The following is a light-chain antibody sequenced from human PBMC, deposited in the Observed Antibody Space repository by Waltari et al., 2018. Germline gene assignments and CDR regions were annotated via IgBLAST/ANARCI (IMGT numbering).Light chain of an antibody. Sequence: DIQMTQSPSSLSASVGDRVTIPCRASQNINTNLNWYQQRQGKAPNLLIYAASTLPSGVPSRFSGSGSGTDFTLTISSLQPEDFATYYCQQNDNTPPTFGQGTKVEIK. CDR3: QQNDNTPPT. CDR2: AAS. J-gene: IGKJ1*01. V-gene: IGKV1-39*01. CDR1: QNINTN.